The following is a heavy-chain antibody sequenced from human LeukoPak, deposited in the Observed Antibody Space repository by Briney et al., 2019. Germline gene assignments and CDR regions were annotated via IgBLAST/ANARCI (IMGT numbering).Heavy chain of an antibody. J-gene: IGHJ4*02. CDR2: ISPSGRGA. V-gene: IGHV3-23*01. D-gene: IGHD3-9*01. CDR1: GFTFSSYA. CDR3: AKDRPLRYFGGAIDY. Sequence: GGSLTLSCAASGFTFSSYAMSLVHQAPGKGPEWVSGISPSGRGAYYADSVKGRFTISRDTSKNTLYLQMDSLRAEDTAIYYCAKDRPLRYFGGAIDYWGQGTLVTVSS.